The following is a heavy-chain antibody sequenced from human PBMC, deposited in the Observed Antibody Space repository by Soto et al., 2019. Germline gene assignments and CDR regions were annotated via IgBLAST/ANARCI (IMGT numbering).Heavy chain of an antibody. CDR3: ARDYDSSGLHDY. J-gene: IGHJ4*02. D-gene: IGHD3-22*01. V-gene: IGHV1-2*02. CDR1: GYTFTGYY. CDR2: INPKNGDT. Sequence: ASVSLSCEASGYTFTGYYFHWLRQAPGQGLEWMAWINPKNGDTKYAQNFQGRVTMTRDTSISTANMELTRLTYDDTAVYYCARDYDSSGLHDYWGQGTLVTVSS.